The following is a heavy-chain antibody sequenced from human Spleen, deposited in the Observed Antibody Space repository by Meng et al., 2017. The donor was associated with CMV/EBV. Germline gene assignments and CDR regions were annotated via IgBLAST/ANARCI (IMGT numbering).Heavy chain of an antibody. J-gene: IGHJ4*02. V-gene: IGHV3-30*02. D-gene: IGHD1-1*01. Sequence: SCAASGFTFSSYGMHWVRQAPGKGLEWVAFIQYDGSDKHYADSVRGRITISRDNSKSTLYLQMDSLRTEDTAVYYCAKDEKLEPFDYWGQGTLVTVSS. CDR2: IQYDGSDK. CDR3: AKDEKLEPFDY. CDR1: GFTFSSYG.